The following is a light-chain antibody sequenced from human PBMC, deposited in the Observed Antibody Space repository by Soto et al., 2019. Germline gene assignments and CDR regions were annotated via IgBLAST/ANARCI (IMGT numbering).Light chain of an antibody. CDR1: NSDIGGYNS. CDR2: GVT. Sequence: QSALTQPASVSGSPGQSITISCTGSNSDIGGYNSVSWYQQHPGKALKLLIFGVTNRPSGVSDRFSGSKSGNTASLTISALRAEDEADYYCTSYTSVTIVVFGGGTKLTVL. J-gene: IGLJ2*01. V-gene: IGLV2-14*01. CDR3: TSYTSVTIVV.